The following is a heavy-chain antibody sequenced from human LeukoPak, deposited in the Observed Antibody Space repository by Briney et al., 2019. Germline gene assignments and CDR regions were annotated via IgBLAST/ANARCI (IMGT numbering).Heavy chain of an antibody. V-gene: IGHV3-23*01. CDR2: ISGTGDDT. Sequence: GGSLRLSCAASGYKFDNYEMSWVPHAPGKGLEWVSTISGTGDDTYYTDSEKGRFTISRDKFKNTGLLEWNSRRGEDTAVYYRAREWSLLRWFDYGGQGTLVTVSS. CDR1: GYKFDNYE. J-gene: IGHJ5*01. D-gene: IGHD3-22*01. CDR3: AREWSLLRWFDY.